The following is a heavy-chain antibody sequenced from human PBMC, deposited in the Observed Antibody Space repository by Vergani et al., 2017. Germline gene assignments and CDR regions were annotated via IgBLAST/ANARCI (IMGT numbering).Heavy chain of an antibody. J-gene: IGHJ4*02. CDR3: ARLSGSGFSAGPEY. CDR2: VYRDGSA. CDR1: GYSIDIGYY. D-gene: IGHD5-12*01. V-gene: IGHV4-38-2*01. Sequence: QVQLQESGPRQVRPSETLSLSCAVSGYSIDIGYYWAWIRQPPEKGLEWIATVYRDGSAYYNPSLQNRVTISVDKAQNHFSLELHSATASDTAVYYCARLSGSGFSAGPEYWGPGTLVTVSS.